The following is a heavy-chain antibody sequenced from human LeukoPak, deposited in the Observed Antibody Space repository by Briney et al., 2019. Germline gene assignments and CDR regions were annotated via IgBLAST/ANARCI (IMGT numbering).Heavy chain of an antibody. CDR2: INHNGNVN. J-gene: IGHJ6*02. CDR1: GFTFSTYW. D-gene: IGHD3-16*01. V-gene: IGHV3-7*03. Sequence: SGGSLRLSCSASGFTFSTYWMSWVRKAPGKGLEWVASINHNGNVNYYVDSVKGRFTISRDNAKNSLYLQMSNLRAEDTAVYFCARGGGLDVWGQGATVTVSS. CDR3: ARGGGLDV.